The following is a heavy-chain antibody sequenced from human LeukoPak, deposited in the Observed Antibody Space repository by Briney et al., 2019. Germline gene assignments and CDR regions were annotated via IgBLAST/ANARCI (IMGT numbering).Heavy chain of an antibody. J-gene: IGHJ5*02. CDR1: GYTFTSYD. D-gene: IGHD3-3*01. CDR2: INPNSGNT. Sequence: ASVKVSCKASGYTFTSYDINWVRQATGQGLEWMGWINPNSGNTGYAQKFQGRVTMTRNTSISTAYMELSSLRSEDTAVYYCARVHSYYDFWSGYFTSNWFDPWGQGTLVTVSS. CDR3: ARVHSYYDFWSGYFTSNWFDP. V-gene: IGHV1-8*01.